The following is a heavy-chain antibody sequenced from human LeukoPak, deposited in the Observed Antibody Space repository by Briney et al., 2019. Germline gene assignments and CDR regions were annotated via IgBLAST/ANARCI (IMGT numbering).Heavy chain of an antibody. V-gene: IGHV3-74*01. CDR1: GFTFRSYW. J-gene: IGHJ3*02. CDR2: INGDGSNT. Sequence: GGSLRLSCAASGFTFRSYWMHWVRQTPGKGLVWVSRINGDGSNTTYADSVKRRFTTSRDTAKNTLYLQMISLRADDTAVCYCARGSRSYSSDAFDIWGQGTMVTVSS. CDR3: ARGSRSYSSDAFDI. D-gene: IGHD3-10*01.